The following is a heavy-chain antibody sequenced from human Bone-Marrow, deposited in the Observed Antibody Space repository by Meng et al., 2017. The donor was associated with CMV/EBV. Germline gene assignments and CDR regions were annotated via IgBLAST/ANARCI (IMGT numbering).Heavy chain of an antibody. D-gene: IGHD2-2*01. CDR2: MNPNSGNT. CDR1: GYTFTSYD. CDR3: ARDRCSSTSCLTYGMDV. Sequence: ASVKVSCKASGYTFTSYDINWVRQATGQGLEWMGWMNPNSGNTGYAQKFQGRVTITRNTSISTAYMELSSLRSEDTAVYYCARDRCSSTSCLTYGMDVWGQGTTVTVSS. V-gene: IGHV1-8*03. J-gene: IGHJ6*02.